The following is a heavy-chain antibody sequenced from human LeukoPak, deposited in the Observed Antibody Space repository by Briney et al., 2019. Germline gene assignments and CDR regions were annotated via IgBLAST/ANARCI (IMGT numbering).Heavy chain of an antibody. Sequence: GGSLRLSCVASGFSFNYYWMSWVRQAPGEGLEWVANIKEDGSEKYYVDSVKGRFTISRDNAKNSLSLQMDSLRVEDTAVYYCARDQYQVPYYSQYYGMDVWGQGTTVIVSS. V-gene: IGHV3-7*01. CDR1: GFSFNYYW. D-gene: IGHD2-2*01. J-gene: IGHJ6*02. CDR2: IKEDGSEK. CDR3: ARDQYQVPYYSQYYGMDV.